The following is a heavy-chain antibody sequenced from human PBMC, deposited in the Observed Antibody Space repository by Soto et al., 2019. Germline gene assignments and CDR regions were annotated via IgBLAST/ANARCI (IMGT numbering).Heavy chain of an antibody. Sequence: QITLKESGPTLVKPTQTLTLTCTLSGFSLNTNGEGVGWIRQPPGKALEWLALIYWNDDKRYTPSLKSRLTIAKDTYKNPVVLSLTNMHPVETATYYWAPRLAFALAGQSISFDSWAQGTLITVSS. CDR2: IYWNDDK. J-gene: IGHJ4*02. CDR3: APRLAFALAGQSISFDS. V-gene: IGHV2-5*01. D-gene: IGHD6-19*01. CDR1: GFSLNTNGEG.